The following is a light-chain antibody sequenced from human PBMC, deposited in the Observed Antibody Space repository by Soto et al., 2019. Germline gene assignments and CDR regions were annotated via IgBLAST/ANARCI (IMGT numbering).Light chain of an antibody. CDR2: RND. Sequence: HSVPTQTPSASGTPGRSVTISCSGSNSNMGRNYVYWYQQVPGTAPKLLMYRNDVRPSGVPDRFTGSKSGTSASLAISGLRSEDEADYYCAVWDNSLNGVAFGGGTKVTVL. CDR3: AVWDNSLNGVA. CDR1: NSNMGRNY. J-gene: IGLJ2*01. V-gene: IGLV1-47*01.